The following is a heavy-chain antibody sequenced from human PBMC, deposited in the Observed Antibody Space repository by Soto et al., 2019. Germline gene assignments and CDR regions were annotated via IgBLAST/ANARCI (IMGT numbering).Heavy chain of an antibody. CDR2: IYWDDDK. J-gene: IGHJ4*02. CDR1: GFSLSTGGVG. CDR3: AHKSYYDSSGYLNYFDY. D-gene: IGHD3-22*01. V-gene: IGHV2-5*02. Sequence: SGPTLVNPTQALTLTCTFSGFSLSTGGVGVGWIRQPPGKALEWLALIYWDDDKRYSPSLKSRLTITKDTSKNQVVLTMTNMDPVDTATYYCAHKSYYDSSGYLNYFDYWGQGTLVTVSS.